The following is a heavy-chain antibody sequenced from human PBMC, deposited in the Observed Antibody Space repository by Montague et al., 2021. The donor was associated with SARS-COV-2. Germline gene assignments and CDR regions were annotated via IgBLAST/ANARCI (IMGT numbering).Heavy chain of an antibody. CDR2: IFCRNRRFD. CDR3: ARGDGLGPYTGYAFDI. Sequence: CAISGDSVSGHKVSWNGLTQSPSSGFYLQCRIFCRNRRFDHYEVSMKGRISIKADTSKNQFSLQLDSVTPEDTAVYYCARGDGLGPYTGYAFDIWGQGTRVTVAS. J-gene: IGHJ3*02. V-gene: IGHV6-1*01. D-gene: IGHD3-16*01. CDR1: GDSVSGHKVS.